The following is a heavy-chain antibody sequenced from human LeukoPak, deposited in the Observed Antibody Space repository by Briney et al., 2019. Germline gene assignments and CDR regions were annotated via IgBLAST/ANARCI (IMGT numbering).Heavy chain of an antibody. Sequence: PSEPLSLTGTVSGRSISSGGYYWSCIRQPPGKGLEWIAYIYYIGSTYYSPSLKSRVTISVDTSKNHFPLKLSSVTAADTAVYYCARASDTAMVHFDYWGQGTLVTVSS. CDR2: IYYIGST. D-gene: IGHD5-18*01. CDR1: GRSISSGGYY. J-gene: IGHJ4*02. CDR3: ARASDTAMVHFDY. V-gene: IGHV4-31*03.